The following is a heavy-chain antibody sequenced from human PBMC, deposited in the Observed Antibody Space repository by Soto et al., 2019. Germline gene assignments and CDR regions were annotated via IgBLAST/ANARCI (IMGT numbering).Heavy chain of an antibody. CDR2: IIPILGIT. J-gene: IGHJ4*02. V-gene: IGHV1-69*02. D-gene: IGHD2-21*02. CDR1: GGTFSSYT. Sequence: SVKVSCKASGGTFSSYTISWVRQAPGQGLEWMGRIIPILGITNYAQKFQGRVTITADKSTSTAYMELSSLRSEDTAVYYCARSIVVVTALDYWGQGTLVTVSS. CDR3: ARSIVVVTALDY.